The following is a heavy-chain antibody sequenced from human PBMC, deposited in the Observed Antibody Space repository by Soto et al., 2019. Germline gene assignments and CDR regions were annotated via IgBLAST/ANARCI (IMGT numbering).Heavy chain of an antibody. CDR2: ISYDGSNK. V-gene: IGHV3-30*04. J-gene: IGHJ4*02. D-gene: IGHD3-16*01. CDR1: GFTFSSYA. CDR3: AKDLGDV. Sequence: QVQLVESGGGVVQPGRSLRLSCAASGFTFSSYAMHWVRQAPGKGLEWVAVISYDGSNKYYADSVKGRFTISRDNSKNTLYLQMNSLRAEDTAVYYCAKDLGDVWGQGTLVTVSS.